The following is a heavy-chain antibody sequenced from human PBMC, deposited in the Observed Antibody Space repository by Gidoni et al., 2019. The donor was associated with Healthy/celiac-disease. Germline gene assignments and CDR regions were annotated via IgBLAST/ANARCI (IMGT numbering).Heavy chain of an antibody. CDR1: GYTFTSYY. D-gene: IGHD4-4*01. CDR3: ASYDYSNSNYYYYGMDV. Sequence: QVQLVQSGAEVKKPGASVKVSCKASGYTFTSYYMHWVRQAPGQGLEWMGIINPSGGSTSYAQKFQDRVTMTRDTSTSTVYMELSSLRSEDTAVYYCASYDYSNSNYYYYGMDVWGQGTTVTVSS. J-gene: IGHJ6*02. V-gene: IGHV1-46*01. CDR2: INPSGGST.